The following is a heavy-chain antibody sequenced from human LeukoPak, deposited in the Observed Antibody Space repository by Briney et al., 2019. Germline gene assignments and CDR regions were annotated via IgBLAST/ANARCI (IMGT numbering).Heavy chain of an antibody. J-gene: IGHJ4*02. CDR2: ITSSGTTI. CDR3: ARMYYDFWNNYYLQY. Sequence: GGSLRLSRTASGFTFSDYYMSWIRQAPGKGLEWVSYITSSGTTIYFADSVKGRFTISRDNAKNALYLQMNSLRAEDTAVYYCARMYYDFWNNYYLQYWGQGTLVTVSS. D-gene: IGHD3-3*01. V-gene: IGHV3-11*04. CDR1: GFTFSDYY.